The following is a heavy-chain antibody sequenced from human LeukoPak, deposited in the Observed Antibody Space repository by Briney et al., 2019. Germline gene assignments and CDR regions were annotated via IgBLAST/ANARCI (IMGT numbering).Heavy chain of an antibody. CDR2: MNPNSGNT. Sequence: ASVKVSCKASGYTFTSYDIDWVRQATGQGLEWVGWMNPNSGNTGYAQKFQGRVTITRNTSISTAYMELSSLRSEDTAVYYCARVKKWELLYAFDIWGQGTMVTVSS. J-gene: IGHJ3*02. CDR1: GYTFTSYD. V-gene: IGHV1-8*03. CDR3: ARVKKWELLYAFDI. D-gene: IGHD1-26*01.